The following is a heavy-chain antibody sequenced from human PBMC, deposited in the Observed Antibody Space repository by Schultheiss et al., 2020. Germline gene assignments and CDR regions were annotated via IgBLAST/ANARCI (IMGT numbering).Heavy chain of an antibody. J-gene: IGHJ4*02. Sequence: GESLKISCAVSAFTFSCFVTSWVRQASGKGLEWVSSISIGCDFRSYADSVKGRFTISRDNSKNTLYLQMNSLRAEDTAVYYCARGGQLGIDYFDYWGQGTLVTVSS. CDR2: ISIGCDFR. V-gene: IGHV3-23*01. CDR1: AFTFSCFV. CDR3: ARGGQLGIDYFDY. D-gene: IGHD7-27*01.